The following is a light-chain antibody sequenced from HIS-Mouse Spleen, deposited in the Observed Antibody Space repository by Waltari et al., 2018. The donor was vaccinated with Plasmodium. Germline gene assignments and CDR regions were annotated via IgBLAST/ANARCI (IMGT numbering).Light chain of an antibody. CDR3: QQYNSYSWT. J-gene: IGKJ1*01. V-gene: IGKV1-5*03. CDR1: QRISSW. CDR2: KAS. Sequence: DIQMTQSPSTLSASVGDRVTITCRASQRISSWFAWYQQKPGKAPKLLIYKASSLESWVPSRFSGSGSGTEFTLTISSLQPDDFATYYCQQYNSYSWTFGQGTKVEIK.